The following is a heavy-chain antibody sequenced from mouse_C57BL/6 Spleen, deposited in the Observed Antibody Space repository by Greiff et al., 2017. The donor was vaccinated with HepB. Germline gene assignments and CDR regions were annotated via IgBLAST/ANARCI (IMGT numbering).Heavy chain of an antibody. CDR2: IHPPDSDT. CDR1: GTTFTAYW. D-gene: IGHD3-2*02. Sequence: QFQLRRPGPDLLKPGASWKLSCKASGTTFTAYWMHWVKQSPGKGLDGIGRIHPPDSDTTYNQKFKGKATLTVDKSSSTAYMQLSSLTSEDSEVYYCAIDSSGEGDYWGQGTTLTVSS. V-gene: IGHV1-74*01. CDR3: AIDSSGEGDY. J-gene: IGHJ2*01.